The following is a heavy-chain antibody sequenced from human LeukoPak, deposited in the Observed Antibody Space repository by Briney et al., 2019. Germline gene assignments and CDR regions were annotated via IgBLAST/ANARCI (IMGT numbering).Heavy chain of an antibody. CDR1: GFTFSSYA. J-gene: IGHJ3*02. D-gene: IGHD3-22*01. V-gene: IGHV3-23*01. CDR2: ISGSGGST. CDR3: AKDRAMIVDAFDI. Sequence: GGSLRLSCAASGFTFSSYAMSWVRQAPGQGLEWVSAISGSGGSTYYADSVKGRFTISRDNSKNTLYLQMNSLRAEDTAVYYCAKDRAMIVDAFDIWGQGTMVTVSS.